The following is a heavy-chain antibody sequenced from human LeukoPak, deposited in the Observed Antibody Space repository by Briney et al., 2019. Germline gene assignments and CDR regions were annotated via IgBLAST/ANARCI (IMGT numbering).Heavy chain of an antibody. CDR1: GFTFSSYG. J-gene: IGHJ1*01. CDR2: IWYDGSNK. D-gene: IGHD3-22*01. V-gene: IGHV3-33*01. CDR3: ARPRYYYDSSGYSAEYFQH. Sequence: GRSLRLSCAASGFTFSSYGMHWVRQAPGKGLEWVAVIWYDGSNKYYADSVKGRFTISRDNSKNTLYLQMNSLRAEDTAVYYCARPRYYYDSSGYSAEYFQHWGQGTLVTVSS.